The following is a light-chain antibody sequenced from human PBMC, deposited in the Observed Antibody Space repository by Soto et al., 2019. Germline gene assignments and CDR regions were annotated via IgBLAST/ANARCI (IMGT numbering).Light chain of an antibody. Sequence: DIQMTQSPSSLSASVGDRVTITCRASQSIITYLNWYQQKPGKAPKLLIYAASSLQSGVPSTFSGSGSGTDFTLTISSLQPVDFATYYCQQSYSTPHTFGQGTKLEIK. CDR2: AAS. CDR3: QQSYSTPHT. J-gene: IGKJ2*01. V-gene: IGKV1-39*01. CDR1: QSIITY.